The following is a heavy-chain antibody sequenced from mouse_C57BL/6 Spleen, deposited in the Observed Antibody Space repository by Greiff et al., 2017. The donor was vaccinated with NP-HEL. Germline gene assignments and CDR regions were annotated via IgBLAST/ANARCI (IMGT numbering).Heavy chain of an antibody. CDR1: GFTFSDYG. J-gene: IGHJ3*01. CDR3: ARLTGTAWFAY. D-gene: IGHD4-1*01. V-gene: IGHV5-17*01. CDR2: ISSGSSTI. Sequence: EVKLVESGGGLVKPGGSLKLSCAASGFTFSDYGMHWVRQAPEKGLEWVAYISSGSSTIYYADTVKGRFPISRDNAKNTLFLQMTSLRSEDTAMYYCARLTGTAWFAYWGQGTLVTVSA.